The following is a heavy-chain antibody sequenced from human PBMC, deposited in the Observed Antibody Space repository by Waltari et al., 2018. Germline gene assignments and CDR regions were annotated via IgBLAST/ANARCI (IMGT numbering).Heavy chain of an antibody. V-gene: IGHV3-23*03. CDR3: ARIRSNSGYDVGY. CDR1: GFTFSSYA. D-gene: IGHD5-12*01. CDR2: SYSGGST. Sequence: EVQLLESGGGLVQPGGSLRLSCAASGFTFSSYAMSWVRQAPGKGLEWVSVSYSGGSTYYADSVKGRFTISRDNSKNTLYLQMNSLRAEDTAVYYCARIRSNSGYDVGYWGQGTLVTVSS. J-gene: IGHJ4*02.